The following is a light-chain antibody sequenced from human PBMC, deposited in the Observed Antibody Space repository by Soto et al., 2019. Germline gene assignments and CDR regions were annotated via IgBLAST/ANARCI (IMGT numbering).Light chain of an antibody. Sequence: QSVLTQPPSASGTPGQRVTISCSGSNSNIRSNNVKWYQQLPGTAPKLLIYSNNHRPSGVPDRFSGSKSGTSASLAIIGRQSDDEADDYCAAWDDSLHGHVVFGGGTKLTVL. V-gene: IGLV1-44*01. CDR2: SNN. CDR3: AAWDDSLHGHVV. J-gene: IGLJ2*01. CDR1: NSNIRSNN.